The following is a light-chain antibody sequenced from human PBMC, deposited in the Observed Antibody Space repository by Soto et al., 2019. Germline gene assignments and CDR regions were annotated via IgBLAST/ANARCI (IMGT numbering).Light chain of an antibody. V-gene: IGKV3-20*01. CDR3: QQYARPPYA. J-gene: IGKJ2*01. CDR2: GAS. CDR1: QSVSSSY. Sequence: EIVLTQSPGTLSLSPGEIATLSFSASQSVSSSYLAWYQQKPGQAPRLLIYGASSRATGIPDRVSGSGSGTDFTLTISRLEPEDFAVYYCQQYARPPYAFGQGTKVDIK.